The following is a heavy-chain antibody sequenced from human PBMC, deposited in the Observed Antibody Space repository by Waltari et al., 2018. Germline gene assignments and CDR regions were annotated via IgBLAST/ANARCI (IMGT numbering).Heavy chain of an antibody. Sequence: VQLVQSGAEVKKPGSSVKVSCKASGGTFTDYYMHWVQQAPGKGLEWMGLVDPEDGETIYAEKFQGRVTITADTSTDTAYMELSSLRSEDTAVYYCATGLEWLLNYFDYWGQGTLVTVSS. CDR3: ATGLEWLLNYFDY. D-gene: IGHD3-3*01. J-gene: IGHJ4*02. CDR2: VDPEDGET. V-gene: IGHV1-69-2*01. CDR1: GGTFTDYY.